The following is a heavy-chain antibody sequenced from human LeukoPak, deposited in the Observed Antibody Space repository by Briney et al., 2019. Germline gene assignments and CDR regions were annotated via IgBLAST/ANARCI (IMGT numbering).Heavy chain of an antibody. CDR2: ISSRCSYI. CDR1: GFTFSSYS. Sequence: GGSLRLSCAASGFTFSSYSMNWVRQAPGKGLEWVSSISSRCSYIYYADSVKGRFTISRDNAKNSLYLQMNSLRAEDTAVYYCAGTRTIAEDDYWGQGTLVTVSS. CDR3: AGTRTIAEDDY. J-gene: IGHJ4*02. V-gene: IGHV3-21*01. D-gene: IGHD6-13*01.